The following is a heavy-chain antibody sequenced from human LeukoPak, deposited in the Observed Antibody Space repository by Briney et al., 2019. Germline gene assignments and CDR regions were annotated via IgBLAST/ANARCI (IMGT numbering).Heavy chain of an antibody. CDR3: ATDYYVSGSYYRLFY. CDR1: GFTFSSYS. Sequence: GSLRLSCAASGFTFSSYSMNWVRQAPGKGLVWVSGINSDGGTTTYADSVKGRFTISRDNAKNTLYLQMNNLRAEDTAVYYCATDYYVSGSYYRLFYWGQGTLVTVSS. J-gene: IGHJ4*02. V-gene: IGHV3-74*01. CDR2: INSDGGTT. D-gene: IGHD3-10*01.